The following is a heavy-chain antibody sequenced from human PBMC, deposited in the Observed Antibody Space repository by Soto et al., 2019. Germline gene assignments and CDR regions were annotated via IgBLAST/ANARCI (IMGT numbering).Heavy chain of an antibody. J-gene: IGHJ4*02. CDR1: GGSISSGDYY. Sequence: SETLSLTCTVSGGSISSGDYYWSWIRQPPGKGLEWIGYIYYSGSTYYNPSLKSRVTISVDTSKNQFSLKLSSVTAADTAVYYCARDSNYGDFDYWGQGTLVTVSS. V-gene: IGHV4-30-4*01. D-gene: IGHD4-17*01. CDR3: ARDSNYGDFDY. CDR2: IYYSGST.